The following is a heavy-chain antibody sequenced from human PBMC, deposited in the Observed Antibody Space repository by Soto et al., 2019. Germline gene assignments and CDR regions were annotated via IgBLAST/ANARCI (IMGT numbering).Heavy chain of an antibody. CDR1: GGSFSGYY. J-gene: IGHJ5*02. V-gene: IGHV4-34*01. D-gene: IGHD5-12*01. CDR3: ARAYSGYDQVNWFDP. CDR2: INHSGST. Sequence: QVQLQQWGAGLLKPSETLSLTCAVYGGSFSGYYWSWIRQPPGTGLEWIGEINHSGSTNYNPSLKSRVTISADTSKNQFSRQLSSVTAADTAVYYCARAYSGYDQVNWFDPWGQGTLVTVSS.